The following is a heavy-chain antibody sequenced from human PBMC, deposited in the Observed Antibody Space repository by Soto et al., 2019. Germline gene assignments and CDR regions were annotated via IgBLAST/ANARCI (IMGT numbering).Heavy chain of an antibody. CDR2: ISYDGRNK. D-gene: IGHD3-10*02. CDR1: GFTFSSYA. J-gene: IGHJ4*02. V-gene: IGHV3-30*04. CDR3: AGLVEMATMFAFDY. Sequence: QVQLVESGGGVVQPGRSLRLSCAASGFTFSSYAMHWVRQAPGKGLEWVAVISYDGRNKYYADSVKGRFTISRDNSKNTLYLKMNSLIAEDRAVYYCAGLVEMATMFAFDYWGQGTLVTVSS.